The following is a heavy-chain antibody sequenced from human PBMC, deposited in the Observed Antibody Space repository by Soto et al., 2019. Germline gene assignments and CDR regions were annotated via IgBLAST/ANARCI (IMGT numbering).Heavy chain of an antibody. CDR2: ISWNSGTI. Sequence: EVQVVESGGGLVQPGRSLRLSCAASGFSFDDYAMHWVRQAPGKGLEWVSGISWNSGTIGYADSVKGRFTISRDNAKNSLYLQMNSLRAEDTAVYYCAKSTGGTANGMGVWGQGNTVTVSS. V-gene: IGHV3-9*01. D-gene: IGHD2-8*02. CDR1: GFSFDDYA. CDR3: AKSTGGTANGMGV. J-gene: IGHJ6*02.